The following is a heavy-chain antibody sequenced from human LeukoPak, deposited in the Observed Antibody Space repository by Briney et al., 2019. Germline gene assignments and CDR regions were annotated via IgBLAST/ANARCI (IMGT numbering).Heavy chain of an antibody. Sequence: GASVKVSCKASGYTFTGYYMHWVRQAPGQGLEWMGRINPNSGGTSYAQKFQGRATMTRDTSISTAYMELSRLRSDDTAVYYCARGSQGYCSGGSCSWFDPWGQGTLVTVSS. D-gene: IGHD2-15*01. V-gene: IGHV1-2*06. CDR3: ARGSQGYCSGGSCSWFDP. CDR1: GYTFTGYY. J-gene: IGHJ5*02. CDR2: INPNSGGT.